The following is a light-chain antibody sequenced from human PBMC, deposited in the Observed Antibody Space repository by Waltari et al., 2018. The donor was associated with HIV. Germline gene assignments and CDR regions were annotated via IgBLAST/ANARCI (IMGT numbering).Light chain of an antibody. J-gene: IGLJ2*01. V-gene: IGLV2-8*01. Sequence: QSALTPPPSASGSPGQSVTLSCTGNSSDVGGYNYVSWYQQHPSKAPKLMIYEVTKRPSGVPDRFSGSKSGNTASLTVSGLQAEDEADYYCSSYAGSNNLLFGGGTKLTVL. CDR1: SSDVGGYNY. CDR3: SSYAGSNNLL. CDR2: EVT.